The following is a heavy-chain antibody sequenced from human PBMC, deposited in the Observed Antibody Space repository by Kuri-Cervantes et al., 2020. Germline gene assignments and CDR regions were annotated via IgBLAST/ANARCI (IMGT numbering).Heavy chain of an antibody. V-gene: IGHV4-38-2*01. CDR2: IYYSGST. Sequence: SETLSLTCAVSGYSISSGYYWGWIRQPPGKGLEWIGYIYYSGSTYYNPSLKSLVTISVDTSKNQFSLKLSSVTAADTAVYYCARSKGIAARRTRGDAFDIWGQGTMVTVSS. D-gene: IGHD6-6*01. CDR1: GYSISSGYY. CDR3: ARSKGIAARRTRGDAFDI. J-gene: IGHJ3*02.